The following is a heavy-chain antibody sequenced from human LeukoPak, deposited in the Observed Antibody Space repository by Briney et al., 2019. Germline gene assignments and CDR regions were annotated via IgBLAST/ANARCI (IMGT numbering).Heavy chain of an antibody. CDR3: ASAEPRGSNWYPY. D-gene: IGHD6-13*01. V-gene: IGHV4-38-2*02. Sequence: SETLSLTCTVSGYFIKNGYNWGWIRQPPGKGLEWIGEIYHSGSTNYNPSLKSRVTISVDKSNNQFSLKLSSVTAADTAVYYCASAEPRGSNWYPYWGQGTLVTVSS. CDR1: GYFIKNGYN. J-gene: IGHJ4*02. CDR2: IYHSGST.